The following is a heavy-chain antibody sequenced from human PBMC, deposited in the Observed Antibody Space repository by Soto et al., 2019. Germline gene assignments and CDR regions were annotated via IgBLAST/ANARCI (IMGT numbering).Heavy chain of an antibody. Sequence: ASVKVSCKASGYTFSSHGISWVRQAPGQGLEWMGWTSAYNGNTNYEQKFQGRVTMTTDTSTSTTYMDLRSLRSDDTAVYYCARDVLGGPYDSTGYYLYWGQGTLVTVSS. CDR2: TSAYNGNT. J-gene: IGHJ4*02. D-gene: IGHD3-22*01. CDR3: ARDVLGGPYDSTGYYLY. V-gene: IGHV1-18*01. CDR1: GYTFSSHG.